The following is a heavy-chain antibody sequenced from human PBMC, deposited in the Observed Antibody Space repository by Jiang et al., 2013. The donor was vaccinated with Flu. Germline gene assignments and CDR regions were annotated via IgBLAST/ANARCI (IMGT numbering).Heavy chain of an antibody. V-gene: IGHV4-39*07. CDR2: IYYSGST. D-gene: IGHD3-3*01. CDR1: GGSISSSSYY. CDR3: ARVLRLSMGVVPIDPFYYYGMDV. Sequence: GSGLVKPSETLSLTCTVSGGSISSSSYYWGWIRQPPGKGLEWIGSIYYSGSTYYNPSLKSRVTISVDTSKNQFSLKLSSVTAADTAVYYCARVLRLSMGVVPIDPFYYYGMDVVGPRDHGHRLL. J-gene: IGHJ6*02.